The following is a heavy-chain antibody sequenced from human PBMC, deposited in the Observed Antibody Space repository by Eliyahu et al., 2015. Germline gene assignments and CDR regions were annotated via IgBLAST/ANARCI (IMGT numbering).Heavy chain of an antibody. J-gene: IGHJ4*02. Sequence: EVQLLESGGGLIQPGGSLRLXCAASGLTFSNHAMSXVRQAPGKGLEWVSTIGGSGSTTFYADSVKGRFTISRDNSKHTLYLQMNSLRAEDTAVYYCAKGRNYYDSSGYFDAWGQGTLVTVSS. V-gene: IGHV3-23*01. CDR1: GLTFSNHA. D-gene: IGHD3-22*01. CDR2: IGGSGSTT. CDR3: AKGRNYYDSSGYFDA.